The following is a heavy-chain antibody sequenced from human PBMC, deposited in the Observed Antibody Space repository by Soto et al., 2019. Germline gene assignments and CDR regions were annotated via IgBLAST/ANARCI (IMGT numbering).Heavy chain of an antibody. J-gene: IGHJ4*02. V-gene: IGHV4-30-2*01. CDR2: INHLETT. CDR1: GASITFGGYS. CDR3: ARGGGSDSFDY. Sequence: SETLSLTCTVSGASITFGGYSWSWIRQTPGKGLEWIGYINHLETTFYNPSFESRLTLSIDRAKNRFSLKLHSMSAADRAVYFCARGGGSDSFDYWGQGILVTVSS. D-gene: IGHD1-26*01.